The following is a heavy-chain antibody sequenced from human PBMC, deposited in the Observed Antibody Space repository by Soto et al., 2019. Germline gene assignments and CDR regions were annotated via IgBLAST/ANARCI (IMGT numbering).Heavy chain of an antibody. Sequence: QVQLVESGGGVVQPGRSLRLSCAASGFTFSSYGMHWVRQAPGKGLEWVAVISYDGSNKYYAVSAKGRFTISRDNSKNTLYLQMNSRRAGDTAVYYCAKVSCSSTSCHNSREYWYFDLWGRGALVTVSS. CDR2: ISYDGSNK. J-gene: IGHJ2*01. D-gene: IGHD2-2*01. CDR3: AKVSCSSTSCHNSREYWYFDL. V-gene: IGHV3-30*18. CDR1: GFTFSSYG.